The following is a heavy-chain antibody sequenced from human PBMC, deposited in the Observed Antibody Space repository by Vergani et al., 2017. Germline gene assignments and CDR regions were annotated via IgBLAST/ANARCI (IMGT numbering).Heavy chain of an antibody. CDR1: GFTFSDYY. D-gene: IGHD3-10*01. CDR2: ISSSSSYT. CDR3: ARERRGSGIYYAFDI. Sequence: QVQLVESGGGLVKPGGSLRLSCAASGFTFSDYYMSWIRQAPGKGLEWVSYISSSSSYTNYADSVKGRFTISRDNAKNSLYLQMTSLRAEETAVYYCARERRGSGIYYAFDIWGQGTMVTVSS. V-gene: IGHV3-11*05. J-gene: IGHJ3*02.